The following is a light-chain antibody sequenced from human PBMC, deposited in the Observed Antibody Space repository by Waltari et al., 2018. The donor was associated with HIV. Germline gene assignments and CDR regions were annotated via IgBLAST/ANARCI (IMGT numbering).Light chain of an antibody. V-gene: IGKV3-11*01. CDR2: DAS. CDR3: QQRNSWPLT. CDR1: QSISNY. J-gene: IGKJ4*01. Sequence: EIVLTQSPATLSLPPGDSAILSCRASQSISNYLGWYQQKPGQAPRLLIYDASNRATGIPARFSGSGSGTDFTRTISSLEPEDFAVYYCQQRNSWPLTFGGGTKVEIK.